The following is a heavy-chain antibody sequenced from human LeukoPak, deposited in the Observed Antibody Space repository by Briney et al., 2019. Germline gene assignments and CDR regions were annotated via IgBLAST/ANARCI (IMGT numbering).Heavy chain of an antibody. CDR3: AKDISGSYAPDY. V-gene: IGHV3-23*01. J-gene: IGHJ4*02. D-gene: IGHD1-26*01. CDR1: GFTFSSYW. CDR2: ISGSGGST. Sequence: GGSLRLSCEASGFTFSSYWMSWVRQAPGKGLEWVSAISGSGGSTYYADSVKGRFIISRDNSKNTLYLQMNSLRAEDTAVYYCAKDISGSYAPDYWGQGTLVIVSS.